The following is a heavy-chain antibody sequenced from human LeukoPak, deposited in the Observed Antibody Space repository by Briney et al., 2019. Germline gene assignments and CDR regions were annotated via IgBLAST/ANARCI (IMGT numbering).Heavy chain of an antibody. CDR3: ARWRGSGYSFDS. CDR1: GFSFSTYS. CDR2: ITSPSSTI. V-gene: IGHV3-48*01. D-gene: IGHD3-22*01. J-gene: IGHJ4*02. Sequence: GGSLRLSCAASGFSFSTYSMNWVRQAPGKGLEWISYITSPSSTIYYADSVKGRFTISRDNAKNSLYLQMNSLRAEDTAVYLCARWRGSGYSFDSWGQGTLVTVSS.